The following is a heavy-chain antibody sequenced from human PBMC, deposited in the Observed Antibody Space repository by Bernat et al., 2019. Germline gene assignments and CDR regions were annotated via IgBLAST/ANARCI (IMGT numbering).Heavy chain of an antibody. V-gene: IGHV4-39*01. J-gene: IGHJ4*02. D-gene: IGHD3-22*01. CDR1: GGSISSSSYY. Sequence: QLQLQESGPGLVKPSETLSLTCTVSGGSISSSSYYWVWIRQPPGKGLEWIGSIYYSGSTYYNPSLKSRVTISVDTSKNQFSLKLSSVTAADTAVYYCARPSGYYYGAIDYWGQGTLVTVSS. CDR3: ARPSGYYYGAIDY. CDR2: IYYSGST.